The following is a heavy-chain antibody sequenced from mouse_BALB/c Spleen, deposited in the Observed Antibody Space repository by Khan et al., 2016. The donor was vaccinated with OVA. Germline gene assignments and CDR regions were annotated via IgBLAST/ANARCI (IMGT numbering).Heavy chain of an antibody. D-gene: IGHD1-1*01. J-gene: IGHJ3*01. CDR1: GYSITSGYS. Sequence: VQLQQSGPDLVKPSQSLSLTCTVTGYSITSGYSWHWIRQFPGNKLEWMGYIHYSVSTNYNPSLKSRISITRDTSKNQFFLQLSSVTTEDTATYYCAKGYYDGFAYWGQGTLVTVSA. CDR3: AKGYYDGFAY. CDR2: IHYSVST. V-gene: IGHV3-1*02.